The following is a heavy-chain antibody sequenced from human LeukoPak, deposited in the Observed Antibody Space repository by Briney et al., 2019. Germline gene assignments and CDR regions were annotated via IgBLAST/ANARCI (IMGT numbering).Heavy chain of an antibody. D-gene: IGHD2-15*01. CDR2: IYYNGST. CDR1: GGSISSYY. CDR3: ARERGYCSGGSCYGGYYYYGMDV. V-gene: IGHV4-59*01. Sequence: SETLSLTCTVSGGSISSYYWSWIRQPPGKGLEWIGYIYYNGSTNYNPSLKSRVTISVDTSKNQFSLKLSSVTAADTAVYYCARERGYCSGGSCYGGYYYYGMDVWGQGTTVTVSS. J-gene: IGHJ6*02.